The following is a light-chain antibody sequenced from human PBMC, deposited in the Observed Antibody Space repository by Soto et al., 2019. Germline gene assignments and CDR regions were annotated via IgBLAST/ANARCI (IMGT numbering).Light chain of an antibody. CDR2: DVS. V-gene: IGLV2-11*01. J-gene: IGLJ2*01. CDR1: SSDVGGYNY. Sequence: QSVLTQPRSVSGSPGQSVTISCTGTSSDVGGYNYVSWYQQHPGKAPKLMIYDVSKRPSGVPDRFSGSKSGNTASLTISGPQAEDEADYYCCSYAGSYDVVFGGGTKLTVL. CDR3: CSYAGSYDVV.